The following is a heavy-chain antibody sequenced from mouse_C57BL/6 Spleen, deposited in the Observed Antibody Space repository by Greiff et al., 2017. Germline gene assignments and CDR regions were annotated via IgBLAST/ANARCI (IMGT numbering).Heavy chain of an antibody. D-gene: IGHD4-1*01. CDR3: ARGGTEDFDY. V-gene: IGHV1-26*01. CDR1: GYTFTDYY. CDR2: INPNNGGT. J-gene: IGHJ2*01. Sequence: VQLKQSGPELVKPGASVKISCKASGYTFTDYYMNWVKQSHGKSLEWIGDINPNNGGTSYNQKFKGKATLTVDKSSSTAYMELRSLTSEDSAVYYCARGGTEDFDYWGQGTTLTVSS.